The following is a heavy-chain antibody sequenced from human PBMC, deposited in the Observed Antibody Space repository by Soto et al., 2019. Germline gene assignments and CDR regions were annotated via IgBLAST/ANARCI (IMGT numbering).Heavy chain of an antibody. CDR2: IYPGDSDT. CDR3: ATPSRDDYSTFMYYYYGMDV. V-gene: IGHV5-51*01. D-gene: IGHD4-4*01. J-gene: IGHJ6*02. CDR1: EYSFTSYW. Sequence: SLNISCKGSEYSFTSYWIGGVRQMPEEGLEWMGIIYPGDSDTRSKPSFQGHITISADTSITAAFLQWSSLNAADAAMYYCATPSRDDYSTFMYYYYGMDVCGQGPKVTLYS.